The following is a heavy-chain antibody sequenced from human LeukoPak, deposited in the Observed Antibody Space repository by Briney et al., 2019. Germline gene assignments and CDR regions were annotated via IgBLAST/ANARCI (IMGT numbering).Heavy chain of an antibody. CDR3: ARRDGTLGHFDY. Sequence: GESLQISCEGSGSSFTSYWIGWVRQLPGKGLEWMGIIYPGDSDTRYSPSFQGQVTMSADKSISTAYLQWSSLKASDTAMYYCARRDGTLGHFDYWGQGTLVTVSS. V-gene: IGHV5-51*01. CDR1: GSSFTSYW. CDR2: IYPGDSDT. J-gene: IGHJ4*02. D-gene: IGHD1-26*01.